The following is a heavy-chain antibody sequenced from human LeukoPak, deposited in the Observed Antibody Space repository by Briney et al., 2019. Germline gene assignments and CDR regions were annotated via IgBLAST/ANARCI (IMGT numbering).Heavy chain of an antibody. CDR2: IYYSGST. J-gene: IGHJ4*02. CDR3: ARGGGYCSGGSSSKLWHY. CDR1: GGSISSSSYY. Sequence: SETPSLTCTVSGGSISSSSYYWGWIRQPPGKGLEWIGSIYYSGSTYYNPSLKSRVTISVDTSKNQFSLKLSSVTAADTAVYYCARGGGYCSGGSSSKLWHYWGQGTLVTVSS. V-gene: IGHV4-39*07. D-gene: IGHD2-15*01.